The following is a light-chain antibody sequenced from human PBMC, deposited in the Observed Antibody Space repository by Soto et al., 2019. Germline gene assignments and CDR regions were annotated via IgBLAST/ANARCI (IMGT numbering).Light chain of an antibody. Sequence: DIQMTQSPSSLSASVGDRVTITCRASRGIGNYLNWYQHKLGKAPKLLIYASPSLQSGGPSRFSVPGSGTRFTFAIRSLQPDDAAHSDGQASNSCPSSFGGGTTLESK. CDR2: ASP. CDR3: QASNSCPSS. CDR1: RGIGNY. J-gene: IGKJ4*01. V-gene: IGKV1-39*01.